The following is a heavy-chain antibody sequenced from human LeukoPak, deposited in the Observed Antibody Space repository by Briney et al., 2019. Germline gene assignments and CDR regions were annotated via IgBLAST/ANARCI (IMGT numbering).Heavy chain of an antibody. Sequence: GESLKISCKGSGYSFTSYWISWVPQMSGKGLEWMGRIDPSDSYTNYSPSFQGHVTISADKSISTAYLQWSSLKASDTAMYYCARHGNGYYDIFTGYYIWDQGTLVTVSS. D-gene: IGHD3-9*01. CDR1: GYSFTSYW. CDR2: IDPSDSYT. J-gene: IGHJ4*02. CDR3: ARHGNGYYDIFTGYYI. V-gene: IGHV5-10-1*01.